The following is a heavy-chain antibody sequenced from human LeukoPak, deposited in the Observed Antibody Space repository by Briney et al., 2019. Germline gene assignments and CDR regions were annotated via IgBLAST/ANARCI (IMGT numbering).Heavy chain of an antibody. D-gene: IGHD3-22*01. CDR2: ISNDGGGT. CDR3: AKGSSGYFADL. V-gene: IGHV3-23*01. J-gene: IGHJ5*02. Sequence: PGGSLRLSCAASGFIFNNYGLIWVRQAPGKGLAWVSAISNDGGGTTYADFVNGRFTISRDNSKNTLFPQMNSLRAEDTALYYCAKGSSGYFADLWGQGTLVTVSS. CDR1: GFIFNNYG.